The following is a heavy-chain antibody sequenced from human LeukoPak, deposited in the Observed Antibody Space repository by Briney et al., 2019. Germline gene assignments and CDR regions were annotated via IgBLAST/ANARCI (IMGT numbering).Heavy chain of an antibody. J-gene: IGHJ4*02. CDR3: ARARVGATSYDY. Sequence: GSLNTSLQGSACLFTTYLMAWVRQIPGKGPEWMGVIYPGDSETRYRPSLQGQVTISADKSISTAYLQWSSLKASDTAMYYCARARVGATSYDYWGEGALVTVSS. CDR1: ACLFTTYL. D-gene: IGHD1-26*01. V-gene: IGHV5-51*01. CDR2: IYPGDSET.